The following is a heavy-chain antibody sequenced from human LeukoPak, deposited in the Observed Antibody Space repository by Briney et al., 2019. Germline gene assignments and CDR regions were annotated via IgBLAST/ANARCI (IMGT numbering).Heavy chain of an antibody. V-gene: IGHV3-48*03. CDR3: ARGFDYYDSSGYNY. CDR2: ISSSGSTI. CDR1: GFTFSGYE. Sequence: GGSLRLSCAASGFTFSGYEMNWVRQAPGKGLEWVSYISSSGSTIYYADSVKGRFTISRDNAKNSLYLQMNSLRAEDTAVYYCARGFDYYDSSGYNYWGQGTLVTVSS. D-gene: IGHD3-22*01. J-gene: IGHJ4*02.